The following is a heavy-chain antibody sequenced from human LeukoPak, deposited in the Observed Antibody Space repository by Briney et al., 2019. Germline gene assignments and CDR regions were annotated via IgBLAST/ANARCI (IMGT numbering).Heavy chain of an antibody. CDR1: GFTFSSYA. J-gene: IGHJ4*02. CDR3: AKAGDFWSGFDY. V-gene: IGHV3-23*01. Sequence: GGSLRLSCAASGFTFSSYAMSWVRQAPGKGLDWVSAISGSGGSTYYADSVKGRFTISRDNSKNTLYLQMNSLRAEDTAVYYCAKAGDFWSGFDYWGQGTLVTVSS. D-gene: IGHD3-3*01. CDR2: ISGSGGST.